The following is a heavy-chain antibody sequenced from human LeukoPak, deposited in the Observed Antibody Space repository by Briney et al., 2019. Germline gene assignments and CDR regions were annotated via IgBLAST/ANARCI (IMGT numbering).Heavy chain of an antibody. V-gene: IGHV4-4*07. Sequence: PSETLSLTCTVSGGSISSYYWSWIRQPAGKGLEWIGRIYTSGSTNYNPSLKSRVTMSVDTSKNQFSLKLSSVTAADTAVYYCARAFLFSRDDYGDYGAFDIWDQGTMVTVSS. J-gene: IGHJ3*02. CDR1: GGSISSYY. D-gene: IGHD4-17*01. CDR2: IYTSGST. CDR3: ARAFLFSRDDYGDYGAFDI.